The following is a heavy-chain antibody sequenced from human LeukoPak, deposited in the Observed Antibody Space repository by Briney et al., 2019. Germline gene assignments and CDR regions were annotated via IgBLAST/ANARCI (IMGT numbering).Heavy chain of an antibody. J-gene: IGHJ6*03. Sequence: PSEILSLTCTVSGGSISSSSYYWGWIRQPPGKGLEWIGRIHYSGSTNYNPSLKSRVTISVDTSKNQFSLKLSSVTAADTAVYYCARGYCSGGSCYSYYYYNYMDVWGKGTTVTVSS. CDR1: GGSISSSSYY. D-gene: IGHD2-15*01. CDR3: ARGYCSGGSCYSYYYYNYMDV. CDR2: IHYSGST. V-gene: IGHV4-39*07.